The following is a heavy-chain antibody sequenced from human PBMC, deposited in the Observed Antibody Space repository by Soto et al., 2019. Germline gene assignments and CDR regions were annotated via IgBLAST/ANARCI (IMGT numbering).Heavy chain of an antibody. Sequence: PAETLSLTCTVSGGSISRGSYYWICSRQRPGQGLEWIGYISYSGSTYYNPSLKSRLTISADTSKNQFALKLSSVTAADTAVYYCARGNISNMIVMVLDSWGQGTLVTVSS. D-gene: IGHD3-22*01. J-gene: IGHJ4*02. CDR3: ARGNISNMIVMVLDS. CDR1: GGSISRGSYY. V-gene: IGHV4-31*03. CDR2: ISYSGST.